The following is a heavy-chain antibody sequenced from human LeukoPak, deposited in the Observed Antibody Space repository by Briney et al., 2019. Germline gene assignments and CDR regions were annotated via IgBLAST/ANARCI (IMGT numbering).Heavy chain of an antibody. D-gene: IGHD6-13*01. J-gene: IGHJ4*02. CDR2: INAGNSNT. Sequence: GASVKVSCKASGYTFTSYYMHWVREAPGQRLEWMGWINAGNSNTKYSQEFQGRVTITRDTSASTAYMELSSLRSEDMAVYYCARARDTIAAAGTELDYWGQGTLVTVSS. V-gene: IGHV1-3*03. CDR3: ARARDTIAAAGTELDY. CDR1: GYTFTSYY.